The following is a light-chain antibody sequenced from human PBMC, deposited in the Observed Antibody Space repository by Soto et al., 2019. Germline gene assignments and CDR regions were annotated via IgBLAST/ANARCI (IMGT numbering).Light chain of an antibody. Sequence: IQMTQSPPTRAVSGGGRVTVACRASQSISSNLAWYQQKPGQAPRLLVYGASTRQSGIPARFSGSGSGTEFTLTISSLQSEDFAVYYCQQANTFPITFGQGTRLEIK. CDR2: GAS. CDR3: QQANTFPIT. J-gene: IGKJ5*01. CDR1: QSISSN. V-gene: IGKV3-15*01.